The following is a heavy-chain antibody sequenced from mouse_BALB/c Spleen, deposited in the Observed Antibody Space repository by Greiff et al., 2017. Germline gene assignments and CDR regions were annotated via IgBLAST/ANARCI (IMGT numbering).Heavy chain of an antibody. CDR2: ISSGGGST. V-gene: IGHV5-12-1*01. J-gene: IGHJ1*01. CDR3: ARPMITTATQTGTFGYFDV. CDR1: GFAFSSYD. D-gene: IGHD1-2*01. Sequence: EVQRVESGGGLVKPGGSLKLSCAASGFAFSSYDMSWVRQTPEKRLEWVAYISSGGGSTYYPDTVKGRFTISRDNAKNTLYLQMSSLKSEDTAMYYCARPMITTATQTGTFGYFDVWGAGTTVTVSS.